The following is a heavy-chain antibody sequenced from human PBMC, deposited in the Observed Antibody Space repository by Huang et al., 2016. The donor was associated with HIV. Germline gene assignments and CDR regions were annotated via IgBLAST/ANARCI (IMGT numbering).Heavy chain of an antibody. J-gene: IGHJ4*02. CDR2: TNRDGSSA. D-gene: IGHD3-22*01. V-gene: IGHV3-74*01. CDR1: GFTFSSYW. Sequence: EVQLVESGGGLVQPGGSLRLSCAASGFTFSSYWMHWVRQAPGKGLVWVARTNRDGSSAGYADAVKGRVTISRDNAKNTLYLQMNSLRAEDTAVYYCVRDPRIQSWLNYFDYWGQGTLVSVSS. CDR3: VRDPRIQSWLNYFDY.